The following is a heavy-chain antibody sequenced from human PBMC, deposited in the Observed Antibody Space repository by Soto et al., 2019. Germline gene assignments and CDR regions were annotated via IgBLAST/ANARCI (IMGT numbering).Heavy chain of an antibody. CDR3: SRASAVTGGSSNSLPNDY. J-gene: IGHJ4*02. V-gene: IGHV1-2*02. D-gene: IGHD6-19*01. CDR2: INPTSGGT. CDR1: GYIFTDYY. Sequence: QVQLVQSGAEVKRPGASVKVSCKASGYIFTDYYMHWVRQAPGQGLEWMGWINPTSGGTTYAQNFQGRVTMTRDTSISTAYMELSRLSSDDTAVYYCSRASAVTGGSSNSLPNDYWGQGTLVTVSS.